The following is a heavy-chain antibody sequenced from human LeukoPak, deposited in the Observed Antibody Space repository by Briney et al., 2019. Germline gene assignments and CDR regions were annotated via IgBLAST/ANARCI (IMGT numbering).Heavy chain of an antibody. CDR1: GYTFTIYD. CDR3: ARDGVFRDGYNPHFDY. J-gene: IGHJ4*02. Sequence: ASVKVSCKASGYTFTIYDISWLRQAPGQGLEWMGWISTYSGNTNYAQKLQGRVTMTTDTSTSTAYVELRSLRSDDTAVYYCARDGVFRDGYNPHFDYWGQGTLVTVSS. D-gene: IGHD5-24*01. CDR2: ISTYSGNT. V-gene: IGHV1-18*01.